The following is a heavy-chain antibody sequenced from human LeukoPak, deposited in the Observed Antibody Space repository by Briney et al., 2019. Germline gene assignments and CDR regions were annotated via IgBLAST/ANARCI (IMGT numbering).Heavy chain of an antibody. CDR3: ARQVAAAGTSAFDI. Sequence: GESLKIACKGSGYSFTSYWIGWVRQMPGKGPEWMGIIYPGDSDTRYSPSFQGQVTISADKSISTAYLQWSSLKASDTAMYYCARQVAAAGTSAFDIWGQGTMVTVSS. V-gene: IGHV5-51*01. CDR1: GYSFTSYW. J-gene: IGHJ3*02. D-gene: IGHD6-13*01. CDR2: IYPGDSDT.